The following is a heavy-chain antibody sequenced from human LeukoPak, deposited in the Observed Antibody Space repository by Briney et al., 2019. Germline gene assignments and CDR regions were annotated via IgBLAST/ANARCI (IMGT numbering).Heavy chain of an antibody. D-gene: IGHD6-19*01. J-gene: IGHJ4*02. CDR1: GGSFSGYY. CDR3: ARQRPSRYSSGWYGFFFDY. V-gene: IGHV4-59*08. CDR2: IYYSGST. Sequence: SETLSLTCAVYGGSFSGYYWSWIRQPPGEGVEWIGYIYYSGSTNYNPSLKSRVTISVDTSKNQFSLKLSSVTAADTAVYYCARQRPSRYSSGWYGFFFDYWGQGTLVTVSS.